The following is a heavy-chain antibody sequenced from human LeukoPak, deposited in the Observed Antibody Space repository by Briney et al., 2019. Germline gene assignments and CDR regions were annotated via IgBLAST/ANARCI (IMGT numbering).Heavy chain of an antibody. Sequence: GGSLRLSCAASGFTFSSYWMSWVRQAPGKGLEWVANIKQDGSEKYYVDSVKGRFTISRDNAKNSLYLQMNSLRAEDTAVYYCAKEISSQRITIFGVVDYWGQGTLVTVSS. V-gene: IGHV3-7*03. CDR3: AKEISSQRITIFGVVDY. D-gene: IGHD3-3*01. J-gene: IGHJ4*02. CDR1: GFTFSSYW. CDR2: IKQDGSEK.